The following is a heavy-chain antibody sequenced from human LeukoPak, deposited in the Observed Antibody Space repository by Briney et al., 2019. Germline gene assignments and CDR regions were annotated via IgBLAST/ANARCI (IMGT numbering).Heavy chain of an antibody. V-gene: IGHV5-51*01. CDR1: GDRFTSYW. CDR2: IYPGDSDT. D-gene: IGHD5-24*01. CDR3: ARQGAYNGFDH. Sequence: GESLKISCKGSGDRFTSYWIAWVRQMPGKGLEWMGIIYPGDSDTRYSPSFQGQVTISADKSISTAYLQWSSLKASDTAMYYCARQGAYNGFDHWGQGTLVTVSS. J-gene: IGHJ4*02.